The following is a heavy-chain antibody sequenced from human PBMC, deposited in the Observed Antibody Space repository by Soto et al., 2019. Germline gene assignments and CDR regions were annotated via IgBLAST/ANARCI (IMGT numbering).Heavy chain of an antibody. CDR3: ARHGLSNGSGSYPNDY. V-gene: IGHV4-39*01. D-gene: IGHD3-10*01. CDR1: GGSISSSSYY. Sequence: SETLSLTCTVSGGSISSSSYYLGWLRQPPGKGLEWIGSIYYSGSTYYNPSLKSRVTISVDTSKNQFSLKLSSVTAADTAVYYCARHGLSNGSGSYPNDYWGQGTLVTVSS. CDR2: IYYSGST. J-gene: IGHJ4*02.